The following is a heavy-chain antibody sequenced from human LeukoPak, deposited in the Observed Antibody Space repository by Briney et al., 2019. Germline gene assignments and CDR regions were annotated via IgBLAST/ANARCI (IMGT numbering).Heavy chain of an antibody. D-gene: IGHD2-21*01. J-gene: IGHJ6*03. CDR1: GGSISSYY. CDR2: IYTSVST. Sequence: SETLSLTCTVSGGSISSYYWSWIRQPAGKGLEWIGRIYTSVSTNYNPSLKRRVPMSVATSKTQFSLKLSSVTAADTAVYYCARDWGDRGYYYYMDVWGKGTTVTVSS. CDR3: ARDWGDRGYYYYMDV. V-gene: IGHV4-4*07.